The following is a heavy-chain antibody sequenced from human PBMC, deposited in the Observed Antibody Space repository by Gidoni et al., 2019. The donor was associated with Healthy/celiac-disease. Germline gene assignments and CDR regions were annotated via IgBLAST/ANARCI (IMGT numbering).Heavy chain of an antibody. CDR2: IKSKIDGGTT. CDR3: TTVSGGAYYGSGNPPED. V-gene: IGHV3-15*01. J-gene: IGHJ4*02. Sequence: EVQLVESGGGLVKPGGSLRLSCAASGLTFSNAWMSLVRQAPGKGLEWVGGIKSKIDGGTTDYAAPVKCRFTISRDDSKNTLFLQMNSLKTEDTAVYYCTTVSGGAYYGSGNPPEDWGQGTLVTVSS. D-gene: IGHD3-10*01. CDR1: GLTFSNAW.